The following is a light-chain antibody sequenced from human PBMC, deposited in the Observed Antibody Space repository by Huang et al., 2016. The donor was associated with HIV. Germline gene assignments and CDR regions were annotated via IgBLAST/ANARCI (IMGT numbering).Light chain of an antibody. Sequence: ELVLTQSPVTLPLSPGDRATLSCGASQSVNSDYIDCYQHKPGLAPRLLRFDASTMATGIPDRLSGSGSGTYFTLAINRLGPEDFAVYYCQQYGSSPYTFGQRTKLEI. CDR1: QSVNSDY. J-gene: IGKJ2*01. CDR3: QQYGSSPYT. CDR2: DAS. V-gene: IGKV3D-20*01.